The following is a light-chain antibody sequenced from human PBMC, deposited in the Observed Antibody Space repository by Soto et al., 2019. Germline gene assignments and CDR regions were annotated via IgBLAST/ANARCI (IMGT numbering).Light chain of an antibody. CDR3: MQALRTQYT. Sequence: EIVMTQSPPSLTVTPGEPASISCSSSQRLLHSNGNIFLDWYLQKPGQSPQLLIYLGFNRASGVPDRVSGSAAGTDFTLKISRVEAEDAGVYYCMQALRTQYTFGQGTKVDIK. J-gene: IGKJ2*01. CDR2: LGF. V-gene: IGKV2-28*01. CDR1: QRLLHSNGNIF.